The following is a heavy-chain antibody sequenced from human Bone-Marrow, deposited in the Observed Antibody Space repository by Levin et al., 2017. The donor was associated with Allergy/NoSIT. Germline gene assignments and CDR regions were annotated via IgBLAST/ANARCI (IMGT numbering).Heavy chain of an antibody. CDR2: ARNKADSYTT. CDR1: GFTFSDHY. J-gene: IGHJ4*02. CDR3: ARVSRDRRSDDY. Sequence: GGSLRLSCAASGFTFSDHYMDWVRRAPGKGLEGVGRARNKADSYTTDYAASVKGRFTISRDDSKNSLYLQMNSLKTEDTAVYYWARVSRDRRSDDYWGQGTLVTVSS. D-gene: IGHD2-21*02. V-gene: IGHV3-72*01.